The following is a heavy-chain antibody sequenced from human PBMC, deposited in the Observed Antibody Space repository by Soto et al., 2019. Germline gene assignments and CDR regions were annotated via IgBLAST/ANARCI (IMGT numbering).Heavy chain of an antibody. CDR2: IYHSGST. CDR3: ARAGKYSGYDSGCFDY. V-gene: IGHV4-38-2*01. Sequence: SETLSLTCAVSGYSISSGYYWGWIRQPPGKGLEWIGSIYHSGSTYYNPSLKSRVTISVDTSKNQFSLKLSSVTAADTAVYYCARAGKYSGYDSGCFDYWGQGTLVTVS. D-gene: IGHD5-12*01. CDR1: GYSISSGYY. J-gene: IGHJ4*02.